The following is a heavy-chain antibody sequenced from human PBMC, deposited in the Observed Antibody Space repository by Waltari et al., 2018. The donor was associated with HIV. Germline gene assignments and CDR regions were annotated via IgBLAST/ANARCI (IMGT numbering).Heavy chain of an antibody. Sequence: QVQLQESGPGLVKPSGTLSLTCTVSGGSISNYWWSLIRQPPGEVLEWVGCVAYSGSTDYNPSLKSRVTISVDTSKNQFSLKLSSVTAADTAVYYCARGGCVNGVCYRGLLDSWGQGTLVTVSS. D-gene: IGHD2-8*01. CDR2: VAYSGST. CDR1: GGSISNYW. V-gene: IGHV4-59*01. J-gene: IGHJ4*02. CDR3: ARGGCVNGVCYRGLLDS.